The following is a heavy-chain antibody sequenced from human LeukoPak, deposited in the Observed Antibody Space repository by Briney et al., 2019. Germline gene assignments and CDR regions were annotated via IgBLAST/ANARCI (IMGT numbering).Heavy chain of an antibody. D-gene: IGHD4-17*01. Sequence: GGSLRLSCAASGFAVSSNYMSWVRQAPGKGLEWVSVIYSGGSTYYADSVKGRFTISRDNSKNTLYLQMNSLRAEDTAVYYCAGTDYGDYSTGYYGMDVWGQGTTVAVSS. CDR3: AGTDYGDYSTGYYGMDV. CDR1: GFAVSSNY. J-gene: IGHJ6*02. CDR2: IYSGGST. V-gene: IGHV3-66*01.